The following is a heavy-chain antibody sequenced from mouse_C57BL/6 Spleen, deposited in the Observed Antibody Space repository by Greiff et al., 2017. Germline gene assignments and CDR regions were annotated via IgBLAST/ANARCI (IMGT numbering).Heavy chain of an antibody. CDR2: IDPSDSYT. D-gene: IGHD3-3*01. J-gene: IGHJ4*01. CDR3: AREGQLGSGKGY. Sequence: QVQLQQPGAELVKPGASVKLSCKASGYTFTSYWMQWVKQRPGQGLEWIGEIDPSDSYTNYNQKFKGKATLTVDKSTSTAYMQLSSLTSEDSAVYYGAREGQLGSGKGYWGQGTSVTVSS. CDR1: GYTFTSYW. V-gene: IGHV1-50*01.